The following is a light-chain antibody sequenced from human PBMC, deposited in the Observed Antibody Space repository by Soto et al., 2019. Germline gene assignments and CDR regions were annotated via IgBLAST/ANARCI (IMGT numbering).Light chain of an antibody. J-gene: IGKJ2*01. CDR2: SAS. CDR3: QQYINWPPTYT. Sequence: EIVMTQSPATLSVSPGERATLSCRASQSISSNLVWYQQKPGQAPRLLIYSASTRATGIPARFSGSGSETEFTLTISSLQSEDVAVYYCQQYINWPPTYTFGQGTKLEIK. V-gene: IGKV3-15*01. CDR1: QSISSN.